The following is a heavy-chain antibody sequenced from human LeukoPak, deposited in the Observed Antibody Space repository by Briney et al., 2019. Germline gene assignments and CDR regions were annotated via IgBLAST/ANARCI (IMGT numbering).Heavy chain of an antibody. D-gene: IGHD2-15*01. Sequence: ASVKVSCKASGYTLTGYYMHWVRQAPGQGLEWMGWINPNSGGTDYAQKFQGRVTMTRDTSISTAYMELSRLRSDDTAVYYCARDASAGFDRSHTFDYWGQGTLVTVSS. V-gene: IGHV1-2*02. J-gene: IGHJ4*02. CDR2: INPNSGGT. CDR1: GYTLTGYY. CDR3: ARDASAGFDRSHTFDY.